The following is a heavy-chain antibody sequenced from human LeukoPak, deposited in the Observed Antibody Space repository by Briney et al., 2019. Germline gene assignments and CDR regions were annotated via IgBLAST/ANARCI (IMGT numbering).Heavy chain of an antibody. Sequence: GGSLRLSCAASGFTFSSYWMSWVRQAPGKGLEWVANIKQDGSEKYYVDSVKGRFTISRDNAKNSLYLQMNSLRAEDTAVYFCARLPSIGWFDPWGQGTLVTVSA. CDR1: GFTFSSYW. CDR2: IKQDGSEK. J-gene: IGHJ5*02. V-gene: IGHV3-7*01. CDR3: ARLPSIGWFDP.